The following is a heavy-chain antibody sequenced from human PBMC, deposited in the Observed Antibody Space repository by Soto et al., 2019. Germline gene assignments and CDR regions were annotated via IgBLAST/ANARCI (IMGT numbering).Heavy chain of an antibody. J-gene: IGHJ1*01. CDR3: AREYSSGWIYFQH. CDR1: GYTFTGYY. V-gene: IGHV1-2*04. D-gene: IGHD6-19*01. Sequence: ASVKVSCKASGYTFTGYYMHWVRQAPGQGLEWMGWINPNSGGTNYAQKFQGWVTMTRDTSISTAYMELSRLRSDDTAVYYCAREYSSGWIYFQHWGQGTLVTVSS. CDR2: INPNSGGT.